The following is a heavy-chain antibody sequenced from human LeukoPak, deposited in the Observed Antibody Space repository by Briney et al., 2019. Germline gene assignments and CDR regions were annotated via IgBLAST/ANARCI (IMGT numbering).Heavy chain of an antibody. D-gene: IGHD7-27*01. J-gene: IGHJ3*02. CDR1: GFTFSSYA. V-gene: IGHV3-23*01. Sequence: GGSLRLSCAASGFTFSSYAMSWVRQAPGKGLEWVSAISGSGGSTYYADSVKGRFTISRDNSKNTLYLQMNSLRAEDTAVYFCARDLGTNDAFDIWGQGTMLTVSS. CDR3: ARDLGTNDAFDI. CDR2: ISGSGGST.